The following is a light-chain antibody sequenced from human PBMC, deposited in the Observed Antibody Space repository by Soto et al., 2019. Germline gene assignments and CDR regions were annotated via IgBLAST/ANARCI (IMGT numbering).Light chain of an antibody. J-gene: IGLJ2*01. Sequence: QSALTQPGSVSESPGQSVTISCTGTSRDVGGYNFVSWYQQHPGKAPKLIIYDVSDRPPGVSDRFSASKSGNTASLSISGLQAEDEDDYYCSSYTTTSTQVFGGGTKLTVL. CDR1: SRDVGGYNF. V-gene: IGLV2-14*01. CDR2: DVS. CDR3: SSYTTTSTQV.